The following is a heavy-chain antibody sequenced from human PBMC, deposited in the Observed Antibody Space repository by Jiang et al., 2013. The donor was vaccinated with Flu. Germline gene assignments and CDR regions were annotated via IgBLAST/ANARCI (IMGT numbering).Heavy chain of an antibody. Sequence: LLKPSETLSLTCAVYGGSFSAYYWSWIRQPPGKGLEWIGEINHTGSTNYNPSLKSRVTISVDTSKNQFSLKLSSVTAADTAVYYCARALSSSCCRFDYWGQGTLVTVSS. V-gene: IGHV4-34*01. CDR1: GGSFSAYY. J-gene: IGHJ4*02. CDR3: ARALSSSCCRFDY. CDR2: INHTGST. D-gene: IGHD6-13*01.